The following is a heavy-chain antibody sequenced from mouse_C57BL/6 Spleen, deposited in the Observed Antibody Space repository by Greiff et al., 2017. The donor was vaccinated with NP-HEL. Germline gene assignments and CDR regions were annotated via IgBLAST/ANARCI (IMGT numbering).Heavy chain of an antibody. CDR2: INPNNGGT. V-gene: IGHV1-26*01. Sequence: EVQLQQSGPELVKPGASVKISCKASGYTFTDYYMNWVKQSHGKSLEWIGDINPNNGGTSYNQKFKGKATLTVDKSSSTAYMELRSLTSEDSAVYYCAKLPWYCDVWGTGTTVTVSS. J-gene: IGHJ1*03. CDR1: GYTFTDYY. D-gene: IGHD2-12*01. CDR3: AKLPWYCDV.